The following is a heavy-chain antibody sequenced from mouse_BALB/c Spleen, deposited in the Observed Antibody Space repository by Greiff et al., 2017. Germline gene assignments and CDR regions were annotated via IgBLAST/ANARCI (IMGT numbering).Heavy chain of an antibody. J-gene: IGHJ2*01. CDR2: IWTGGGT. D-gene: IGHD1-1*01. CDR1: GFSLTSYD. CDR3: VRESYYGSSYYFDY. V-gene: IGHV2-9-2*01. Sequence: VQLQQSGPGLVAPSQSLSITCTVSGFSLTSYDISWIRQPPGKGLEWLGVIWTGGGTNYNSAFMSRLSISKDNSKSQVFLKMNSLQTDDTAIYYCVRESYYGSSYYFDYWGQGTTLTVSS.